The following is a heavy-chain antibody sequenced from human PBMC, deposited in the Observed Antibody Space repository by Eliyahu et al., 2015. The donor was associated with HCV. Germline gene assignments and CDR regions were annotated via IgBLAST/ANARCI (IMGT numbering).Heavy chain of an antibody. V-gene: IGHV3-30*18. Sequence: QVQLVESGGGVVQPGRSLXLSCAASGFTFSSYGMHWVRXAPGKGLEWVAVIPYDGSNEYYADSVKGRFTISRDNSKNTLYLQMDNLRAEDTAVYYCAKGVAVAGTYFQHWGQGTLVTVSS. J-gene: IGHJ1*01. CDR3: AKGVAVAGTYFQH. D-gene: IGHD6-19*01. CDR1: GFTFSSYG. CDR2: IPYDGSNE.